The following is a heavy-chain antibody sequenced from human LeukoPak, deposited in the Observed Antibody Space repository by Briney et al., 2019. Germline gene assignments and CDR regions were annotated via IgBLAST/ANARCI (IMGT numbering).Heavy chain of an antibody. CDR2: IYYSGST. CDR3: ARLSIAARPFDY. CDR1: GGSISSYY. V-gene: IGHV4-59*08. J-gene: IGHJ4*02. Sequence: SSETLSLTCTVSGGSISSYYWSWIRQPPGKGLEWIGYIYYSGSTNYNPSLKSRVTISVDTSKNQFSLKLSSVTAADTAVYYCARLSIAARPFDYWGQGTLVTVSS. D-gene: IGHD6-6*01.